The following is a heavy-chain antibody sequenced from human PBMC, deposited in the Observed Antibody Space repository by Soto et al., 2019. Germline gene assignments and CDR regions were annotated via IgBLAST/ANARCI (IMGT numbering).Heavy chain of an antibody. CDR2: IFSSGTT. V-gene: IGHV4-30-4*02. J-gene: IGHJ6*02. Sequence: PAETLSLTCTVSGDSIGSGNKYWSWMRHAPGNGLEWIGYIFSSGTTYYNPSLKSRLTMSLDTSQNQFSLKLNSVTAADTAVYFCASVSSPFDFYYAMDVWGPGTTVTVYS. D-gene: IGHD6-6*01. CDR1: GDSIGSGNKY. CDR3: ASVSSPFDFYYAMDV.